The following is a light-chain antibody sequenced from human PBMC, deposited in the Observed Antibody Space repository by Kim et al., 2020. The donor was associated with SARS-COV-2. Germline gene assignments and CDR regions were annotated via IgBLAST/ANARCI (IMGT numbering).Light chain of an antibody. CDR1: NIGSKS. Sequence: APGKTASFTCEGNNIGSKSVHWYQQRPGQAPVLVMHDDSDRPSGIPERFSGSNSGNTATLTISRVEAEDEADYFCQVWDSTSDYVVFGGGTQLTVL. V-gene: IGLV3-21*03. CDR3: QVWDSTSDYVV. CDR2: DDS. J-gene: IGLJ3*02.